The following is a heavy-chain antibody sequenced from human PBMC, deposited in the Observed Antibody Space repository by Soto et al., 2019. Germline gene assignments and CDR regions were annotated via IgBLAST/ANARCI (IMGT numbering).Heavy chain of an antibody. CDR3: ARVSHSWPEASHGMDV. J-gene: IGHJ6*02. CDR1: GSTFSSYA. Sequence: GASVKVSCKASGSTFSSYAISWVRQAPGQGLEWMGGIIPIFGTANYAQKFQGRVTITADESTSTAYMELSSLRSEDTAVYYCARVSHSWPEASHGMDVWGQGTTVTVSS. CDR2: IIPIFGTA. V-gene: IGHV1-69*13.